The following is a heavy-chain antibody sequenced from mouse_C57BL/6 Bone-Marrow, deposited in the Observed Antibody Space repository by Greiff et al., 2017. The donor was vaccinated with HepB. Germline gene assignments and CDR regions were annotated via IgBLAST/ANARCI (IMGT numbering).Heavy chain of an antibody. Sequence: VQLKQSGAELVKPGASVKLSCTASGFNINDYYMHWVKQRTEQGLEWIGRIDPEDGETKYAPKFQGKATITADTSSNTAYLQLESLTSEDTAVYDCAREYSNYDVWFAYWGQGTLVTVSA. V-gene: IGHV14-2*01. J-gene: IGHJ3*01. CDR1: GFNINDYY. D-gene: IGHD2-5*01. CDR2: IDPEDGET. CDR3: AREYSNYDVWFAY.